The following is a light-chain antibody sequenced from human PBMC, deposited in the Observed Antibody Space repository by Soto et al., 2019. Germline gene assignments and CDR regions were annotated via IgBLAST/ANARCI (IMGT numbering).Light chain of an antibody. CDR1: SSDVGGYNF. J-gene: IGLJ2*01. V-gene: IGLV2-14*01. CDR2: EVT. Sequence: QSALTQPASVSGSPGQSITISCTVTSSDVGGYNFVSWYQQHPGKAPKLMIYEVTNRPSGVSNRFSGSKSGNMASLTISGLQAEDEADYYCSSYTSSTTVVFGGGTKLTVL. CDR3: SSYTSSTTVV.